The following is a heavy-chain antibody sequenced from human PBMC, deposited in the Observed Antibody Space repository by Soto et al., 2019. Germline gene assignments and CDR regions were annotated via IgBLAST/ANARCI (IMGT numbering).Heavy chain of an antibody. CDR2: ISGSGGST. D-gene: IGHD3-9*01. CDR3: AKRDYDILTGYYYYYGMDV. CDR1: GFTFSSYA. V-gene: IGHV3-23*01. J-gene: IGHJ6*04. Sequence: PGGSLRLSCAASGFTFSSYAMSWVRQAPGKGLEWVSAISGSGGSTYYADSVKGRFTISRDNSKNTLYLQMNSLRAEDTAVYYFAKRDYDILTGYYYYYGMDVWGKGTTVTVSS.